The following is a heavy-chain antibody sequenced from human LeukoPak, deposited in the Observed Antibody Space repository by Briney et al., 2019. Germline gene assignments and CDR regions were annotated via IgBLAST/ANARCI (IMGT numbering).Heavy chain of an antibody. CDR3: ARDGPLTYDFWSGYYSGVGDY. CDR2: IYSGGST. J-gene: IGHJ4*02. Sequence: GGSLRLSCAASGFTVSSNYMSWVRQAPGKGLEWVSVIYSGGSTYYADSVKGRFTISRDNSKNTLYLQMNSLRAEDTAVYYCARDGPLTYDFWSGYYSGVGDYWGQGTLVTVSS. CDR1: GFTVSSNY. D-gene: IGHD3-3*01. V-gene: IGHV3-53*05.